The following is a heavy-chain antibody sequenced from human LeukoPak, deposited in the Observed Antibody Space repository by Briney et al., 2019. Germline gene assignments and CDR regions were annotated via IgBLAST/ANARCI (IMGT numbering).Heavy chain of an antibody. J-gene: IGHJ4*02. CDR3: ARSNYYPEFDY. V-gene: IGHV3-66*01. Sequence: GGSLRLSCTASGFTVSSNYLSWVRQAPGKGLEWVSIIYSGGNTYYADSVNGRFTISRDTSKNTLYLQMNSLRAEDTAVYYCARSNYYPEFDYWGQGTLVTVSS. CDR2: IYSGGNT. CDR1: GFTVSSNY. D-gene: IGHD3-10*01.